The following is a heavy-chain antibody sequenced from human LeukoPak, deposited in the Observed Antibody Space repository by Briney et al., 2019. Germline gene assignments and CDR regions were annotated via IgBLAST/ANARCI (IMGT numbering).Heavy chain of an antibody. CDR3: ARRSYSGFDY. D-gene: IGHD4-11*01. CDR1: GFTFSSYS. Sequence: PGGSLRLSCAASGFTFSSYSMSWVRQAPGKGLEWVSYISSSSSTIYYADSVKGRLTISRDNAKNSLYLQMNSLRAEDTAVYYCARRSYSGFDYWGQGTLVTVSS. J-gene: IGHJ4*02. CDR2: ISSSSSTI. V-gene: IGHV3-48*04.